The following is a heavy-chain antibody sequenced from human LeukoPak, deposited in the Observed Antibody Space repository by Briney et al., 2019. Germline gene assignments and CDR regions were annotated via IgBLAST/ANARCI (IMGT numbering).Heavy chain of an antibody. CDR2: INHSGCS. CDR1: GGSISSGGYY. D-gene: IGHD4-17*01. V-gene: IGHV4-39*07. CDR3: ARGPLTTVTTHGAFDI. Sequence: PSETLSLTCTVSGGSISSGGYYWSWNRQPPGKGLVWIGEINHSGCSNYNPSLKSRVTISVDTSKSQFSLKLSSLTAADTAVYYCARGPLTTVTTHGAFDIWGQGTMVTVSS. J-gene: IGHJ3*02.